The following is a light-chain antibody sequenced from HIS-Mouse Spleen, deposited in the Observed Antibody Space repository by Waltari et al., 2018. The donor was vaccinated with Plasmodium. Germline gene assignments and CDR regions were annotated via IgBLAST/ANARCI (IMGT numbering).Light chain of an antibody. Sequence: DIVMTQSPLSLPVTPGAPASISCRSSQSLLHSNGYNYLDWYLQKPGQSPQLLIYLGSNRASGVPDRFSVNGSGTDFTLKISRVEAEDVGVYYCMQALQTPRYTFGQGTKLEIK. J-gene: IGKJ2*01. CDR2: LGS. CDR3: MQALQTPRYT. V-gene: IGKV2-28*01. CDR1: QSLLHSNGYNY.